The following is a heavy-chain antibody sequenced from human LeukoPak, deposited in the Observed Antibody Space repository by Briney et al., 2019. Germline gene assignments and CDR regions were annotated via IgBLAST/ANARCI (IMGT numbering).Heavy chain of an antibody. Sequence: PGGSLRLSCAASGFTFSSYSMNWVRQAPGKGLEWVSSISSSSSYIYYAGSVKGRFTISRDNAKNSLYLQMNSLRAEDTAVYYCASGYCSSTSCPSRDYWGQGTLVTVSS. D-gene: IGHD2-2*03. CDR2: ISSSSSYI. CDR3: ASGYCSSTSCPSRDY. CDR1: GFTFSSYS. J-gene: IGHJ4*02. V-gene: IGHV3-21*01.